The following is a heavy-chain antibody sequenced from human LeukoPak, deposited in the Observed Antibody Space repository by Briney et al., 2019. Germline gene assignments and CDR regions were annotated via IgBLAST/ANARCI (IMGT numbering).Heavy chain of an antibody. CDR2: IYYSGST. D-gene: IGHD3-3*01. CDR3: ARGIFGVVTGYYYYYGMDV. V-gene: IGHV4-59*01. Sequence: SETLSLTCTVSGGSISSYYWGWIRQPPGKGLEWIGYIYYSGSTNYNPSLKSRVTISVDTSKNQFSLKLSSVTAADTAVYYCARGIFGVVTGYYYYYGMDVWGQGTTVTVSS. J-gene: IGHJ6*02. CDR1: GGSISSYY.